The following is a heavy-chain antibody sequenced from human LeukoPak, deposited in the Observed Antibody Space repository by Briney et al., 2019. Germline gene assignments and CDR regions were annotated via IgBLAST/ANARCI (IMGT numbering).Heavy chain of an antibody. CDR3: GTLRTDDYGEPYYYYGMDV. CDR1: GYTFTSYG. Sequence: GASVKVSCKASGYTFTSYGISWVRQAPGQGLEWMGWISAYNGNTNYAQKLQGRVTMTTDTSTSTAYMELRSLRSDDTAVYYCGTLRTDDYGEPYYYYGMDVWGQGTTVTVSS. D-gene: IGHD4-17*01. J-gene: IGHJ6*02. V-gene: IGHV1-18*01. CDR2: ISAYNGNT.